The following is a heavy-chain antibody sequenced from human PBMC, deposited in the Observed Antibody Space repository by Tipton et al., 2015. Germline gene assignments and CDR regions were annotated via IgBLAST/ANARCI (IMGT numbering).Heavy chain of an antibody. D-gene: IGHD6-19*01. CDR3: ARGHYVSGWYSHYFDL. CDR2: ISYSGSP. CDR1: GGSISNYY. Sequence: TLSLTCTVSGGSISNYYWNWIRQPPGKGLEWIGYISYSGSPNYNPSLRSRVTISVAAPKNQFSLQLSSLTAADTAVYYCARGHYVSGWYSHYFDLWGRGSLVTVSS. V-gene: IGHV4-59*12. J-gene: IGHJ2*01.